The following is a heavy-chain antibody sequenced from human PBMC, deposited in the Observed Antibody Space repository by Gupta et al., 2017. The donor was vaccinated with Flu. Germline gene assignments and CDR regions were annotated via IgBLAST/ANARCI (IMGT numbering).Heavy chain of an antibody. CDR2: ISGYNGNT. J-gene: IGHJ4*02. D-gene: IGHD2-15*01. V-gene: IGHV1-18*01. CDR1: GYAIASSA. Sequence: QGQLVQSGAEVKKPGASVKVSCKPSGYAIASSAITWVRQAPGQGLEWMGWISGYNGNTVYAQNFHARVTMTTDTSTSTAYMELRSLGSDDTAIYYCARGGYCSGNGCYSQGADYWGQGTLVTVSS. CDR3: ARGGYCSGNGCYSQGADY.